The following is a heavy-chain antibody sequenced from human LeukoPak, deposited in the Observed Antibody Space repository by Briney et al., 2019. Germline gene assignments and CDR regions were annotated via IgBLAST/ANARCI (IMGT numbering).Heavy chain of an antibody. Sequence: PGESLKISCKGSGYSLTSYWIGCVRQMPGKGLEWMGIIYPGDSDTRYSPSFQGQVTISADKSISTAYLQWSSLRASDTAMYYCARRGYCSSTNCYSLDYWGQGTLVTVSS. CDR1: GYSLTSYW. CDR3: ARRGYCSSTNCYSLDY. V-gene: IGHV5-51*01. CDR2: IYPGDSDT. J-gene: IGHJ4*02. D-gene: IGHD2-2*01.